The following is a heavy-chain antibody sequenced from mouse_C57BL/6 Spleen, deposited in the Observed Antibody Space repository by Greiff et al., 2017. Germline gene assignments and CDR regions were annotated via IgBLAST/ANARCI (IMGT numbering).Heavy chain of an antibody. D-gene: IGHD4-1*01. J-gene: IGHJ4*01. CDR3: ARPNWDRGDY. CDR2: IDPSDSYT. CDR1: GYTFTSYW. V-gene: IGHV1-50*01. Sequence: QVQLQQPGAELVKPGASVKLSCKASGYTFTSYWMQWVKQRPGQGLEWIGEIDPSDSYTNYNQKFKGKATLTVDTSSSTAYMQLSSLTSEDSAVYYCARPNWDRGDYWGKGTSVTVSS.